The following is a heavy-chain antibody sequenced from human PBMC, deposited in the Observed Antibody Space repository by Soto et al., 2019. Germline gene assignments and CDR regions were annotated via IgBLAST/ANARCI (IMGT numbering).Heavy chain of an antibody. CDR2: IIPIFGTA. Sequence: QVQLVQSGAEVKKPGSSVKFSCKASGGTFSSYAISWVRQAPGQGLEWMGGIIPIFGTANYAQKFQGRVTITADESTSTAYMELSRLRSEDTAVYYCARDRSRDYYDSSGYSDWFDPWGQGTLVTVSS. J-gene: IGHJ5*02. D-gene: IGHD3-22*01. V-gene: IGHV1-69*01. CDR3: ARDRSRDYYDSSGYSDWFDP. CDR1: GGTFSSYA.